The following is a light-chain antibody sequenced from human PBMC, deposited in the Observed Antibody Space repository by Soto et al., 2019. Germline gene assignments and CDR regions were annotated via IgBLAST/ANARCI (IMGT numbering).Light chain of an antibody. CDR3: SSYTTSGTLS. Sequence: QSALTQPASVSGSPGQSITISCTGTSSDVGRYNYVSWYQQHPGKAPKLMIYDVSTRPSGVSNRFSGSKSGDTASLTISGLQAEDEADYYCSSYTTSGTLSFGGGTKLTVL. V-gene: IGLV2-14*03. CDR2: DVS. CDR1: SSDVGRYNY. J-gene: IGLJ2*01.